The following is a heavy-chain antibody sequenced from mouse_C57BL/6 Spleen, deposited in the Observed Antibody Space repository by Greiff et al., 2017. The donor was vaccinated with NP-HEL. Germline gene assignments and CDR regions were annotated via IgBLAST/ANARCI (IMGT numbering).Heavy chain of an antibody. V-gene: IGHV1-69*01. CDR1: GYTFTSYW. CDR3: ARQDDYVGDY. CDR2: IDPSDSYT. J-gene: IGHJ2*01. Sequence: QVQLQQPGAELVMPGASVKLSCKASGYTFTSYWMHWVKQRPGQGLEWIGEIDPSDSYTNYNQKFKGKSTLTVDKSSSTAYMQLSSLTSEDSAVYYCARQDDYVGDYWGQGTTLTVSS. D-gene: IGHD2-4*01.